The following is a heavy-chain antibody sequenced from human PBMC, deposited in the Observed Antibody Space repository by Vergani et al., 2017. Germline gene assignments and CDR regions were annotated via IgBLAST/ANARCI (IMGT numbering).Heavy chain of an antibody. Sequence: QVQLVESGGGVVQPGRSLRLSCAASGFTFSSYGMHWVRQAPGKGLEWVAVISYDASNKYYADSVKGRFTISRDNSQNTLYLQMNSLRAEDTAVYYCAKDLTISLGVVVPAALPGITGTTGYYYGMDVWGQGTTVTVSS. V-gene: IGHV3-30*18. J-gene: IGHJ6*02. CDR1: GFTFSSYG. CDR2: ISYDASNK. D-gene: IGHD1-7*01. CDR3: AKDLTISLGVVVPAALPGITGTTGYYYGMDV.